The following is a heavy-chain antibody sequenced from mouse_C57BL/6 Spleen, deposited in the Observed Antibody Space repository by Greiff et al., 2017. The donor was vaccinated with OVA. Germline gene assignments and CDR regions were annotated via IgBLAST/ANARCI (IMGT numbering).Heavy chain of an antibody. Sequence: QVQLQQPGAELAMPGASVKLSCKASGYTFTSYWLHWVKQRPGQGLEWIGEIDPSDSSSNSNQKFKGKSTLTVDKTSSTAYMQLRSLTSEDYAVYYCAGRVTTVVAWYFDVWGTGTTVTVSS. D-gene: IGHD1-1*01. J-gene: IGHJ1*03. V-gene: IGHV1-69*01. CDR3: AGRVTTVVAWYFDV. CDR2: IDPSDSSS. CDR1: GYTFTSYW.